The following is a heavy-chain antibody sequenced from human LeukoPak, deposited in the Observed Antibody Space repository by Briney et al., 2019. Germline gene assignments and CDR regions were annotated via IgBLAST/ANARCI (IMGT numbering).Heavy chain of an antibody. J-gene: IGHJ6*03. D-gene: IGHD4-17*01. CDR2: IRYDGSNK. V-gene: IGHV3-30*02. Sequence: GGSLRLSCAASGFTFSSYGMHWVRQAPGKGLEWVAFIRYDGSNKYYADSVKGRFTISRDNSKNTLYLQMNSLRAEDTAVYYCARGGGDYVFYYYYMDVWGKGTTVTVSS. CDR1: GFTFSSYG. CDR3: ARGGGDYVFYYYYMDV.